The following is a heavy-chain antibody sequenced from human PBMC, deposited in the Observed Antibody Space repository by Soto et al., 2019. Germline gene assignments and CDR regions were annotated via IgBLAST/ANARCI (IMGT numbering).Heavy chain of an antibody. D-gene: IGHD6-13*01. CDR2: INSDGSST. Sequence: KGLVWVSRINSDGSSTSYADSVKGRFTISRDNAKNTLYLQMNSLRAEDTAVYYCAIFFQAEDGIRDTVPVSAFLLNRSSDL. V-gene: IGHV3-74*01. J-gene: IGHJ2*01. CDR3: AIFFQAEDGIRDTVPVSAFLLNRSSDL.